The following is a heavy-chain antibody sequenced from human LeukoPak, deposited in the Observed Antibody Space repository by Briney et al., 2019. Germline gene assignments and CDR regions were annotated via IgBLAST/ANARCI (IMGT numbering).Heavy chain of an antibody. CDR3: ARVGVVPVQFDP. J-gene: IGHJ5*02. D-gene: IGHD2-2*01. V-gene: IGHV4-31*03. CDR1: GGSISSGGYY. CDR2: IYYSGST. Sequence: SETLSLTCTVSGGSISSGGYYWSWIRQHPGKGLEWIGYIYYSGSTYYNPSLKSRVTISVDTSKNQFSLKLSSVTAADTAVYYCARVGVVPVQFDPWGQGTLVTVSS.